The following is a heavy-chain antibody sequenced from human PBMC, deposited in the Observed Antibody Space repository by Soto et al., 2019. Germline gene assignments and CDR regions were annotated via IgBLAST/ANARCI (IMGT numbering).Heavy chain of an antibody. CDR1: GGSVSSGSYY. CDR2: IYYSGST. D-gene: IGHD1-20*01. CDR3: ARDFITGATYSGPSYYHIDV. J-gene: IGHJ6*01. V-gene: IGHV4-61*01. Sequence: PSETLSLTCTVSGGSVSSGSYYWSWIRQPPGKGLEWIGYIYYSGSTNYNPSLKSRVTISVDTSKNQFSLKLSSVTAADTAVYYCARDFITGATYSGPSYYHIDVSGRGNTVT.